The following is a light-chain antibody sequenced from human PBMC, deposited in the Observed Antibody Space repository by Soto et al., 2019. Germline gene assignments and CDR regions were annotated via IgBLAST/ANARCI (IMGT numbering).Light chain of an antibody. J-gene: IGLJ1*01. CDR2: DVN. CDR1: STDVGHYNY. Sequence: QSALTQPRSVSGSPGQSVAISCTGTSTDVGHYNYVSWYQQHPGKAPKVMIYDVNKRPSGVPDRFSGSKSGNTASLTISGLQADDEADYYCCSYAGSYTYVFGTGTKVTVL. V-gene: IGLV2-11*01. CDR3: CSYAGSYTYV.